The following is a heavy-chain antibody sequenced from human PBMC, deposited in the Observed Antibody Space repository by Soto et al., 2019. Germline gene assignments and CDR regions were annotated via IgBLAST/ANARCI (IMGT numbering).Heavy chain of an antibody. CDR3: ARDPGRDVVVADPMSREANAFDI. CDR1: GYTFTSYG. D-gene: IGHD2-15*01. V-gene: IGHV1-18*01. CDR2: ISAYNGNT. J-gene: IGHJ3*02. Sequence: QVQLVQSGAEVKKPGASVKVSCKASGYTFTSYGISLVRQAPGQGLEWMGWISAYNGNTNYAQKLQGRVTMTTDTSTSTADMELRSLRTDGKAVYYCARDPGRDVVVADPMSREANAFDIWGQGTMVTVSS.